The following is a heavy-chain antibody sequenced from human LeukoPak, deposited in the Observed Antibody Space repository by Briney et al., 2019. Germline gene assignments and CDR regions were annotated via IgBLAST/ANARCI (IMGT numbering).Heavy chain of an antibody. CDR3: ARGDSSPWYFDL. D-gene: IGHD6-13*01. J-gene: IGHJ2*01. Sequence: PSETLSPTCTVSGGSISSYYWSWIRQPPGKGLEWIGYIYYSGSTNYNPSLKSRVTISVDTSNNQFSLKLSSVTAADTAVYYCARGDSSPWYFDLWGRGTLVTVSS. CDR1: GGSISSYY. V-gene: IGHV4-59*01. CDR2: IYYSGST.